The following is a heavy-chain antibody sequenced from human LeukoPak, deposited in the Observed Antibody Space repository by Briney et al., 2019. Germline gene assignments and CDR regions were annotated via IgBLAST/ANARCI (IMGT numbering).Heavy chain of an antibody. Sequence: SETLSLTCAVYGGSFSGYYWSWIRQPPGKGLEWIGEINHSGSTNYNPSLKSRVNISVDTSKNQFSLKLSSVTAADTAVYYCAREDGYNLFYYYYMDVWGKGTTVTVSS. J-gene: IGHJ6*03. V-gene: IGHV4-34*01. CDR3: AREDGYNLFYYYYMDV. CDR1: GGSFSGYY. CDR2: INHSGST. D-gene: IGHD5-24*01.